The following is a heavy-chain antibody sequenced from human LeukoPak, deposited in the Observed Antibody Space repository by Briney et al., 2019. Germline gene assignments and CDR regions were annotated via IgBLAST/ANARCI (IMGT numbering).Heavy chain of an antibody. J-gene: IGHJ6*02. CDR3: ARDPPQLLRRIAAAGNGMDV. V-gene: IGHV1-18*01. Sequence: EASVKVSCKASGYTFTSYGISWVRQAPGQGLEWMGWISAYNGNTNYAQKLQGRVTMTTDTSTSTAYMELRSLRSDDTAVYYCARDPPQLLRRIAAAGNGMDVWGQGTTVTVSS. CDR2: ISAYNGNT. CDR1: GYTFTSYG. D-gene: IGHD6-13*01.